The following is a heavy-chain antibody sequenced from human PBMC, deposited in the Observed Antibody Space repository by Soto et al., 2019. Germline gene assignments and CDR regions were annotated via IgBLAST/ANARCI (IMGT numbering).Heavy chain of an antibody. Sequence: ASLKVSCKASGYILSSYNMHWVRQAPGQGLEWMGIINPSGGRTSYAQKFQDRVTMTRDTSTSTVYMELSSLRSDDTAVYYCARTYCAADCPRRDFDYWGQGTLVNVSS. CDR2: INPSGGRT. CDR3: ARTYCAADCPRRDFDY. D-gene: IGHD2-21*02. V-gene: IGHV1-46*01. J-gene: IGHJ4*02. CDR1: GYILSSYN.